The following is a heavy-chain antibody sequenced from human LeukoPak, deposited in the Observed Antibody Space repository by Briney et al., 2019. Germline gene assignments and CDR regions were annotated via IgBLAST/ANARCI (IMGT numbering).Heavy chain of an antibody. CDR1: GYTFTSYY. CDR3: ARGGSGSYSKGGFDY. J-gene: IGHJ4*02. V-gene: IGHV1-46*01. CDR2: INPSGGST. D-gene: IGHD3-10*01. Sequence: ASVKVSCKASGYTFTSYYMHWVRQAPGQGPEWMGIINPSGGSTSYAQKFQGRVTMTRDMSTSTVYMELSSLRSEDTAVYYCARGGSGSYSKGGFDYWGQGTLVTVSS.